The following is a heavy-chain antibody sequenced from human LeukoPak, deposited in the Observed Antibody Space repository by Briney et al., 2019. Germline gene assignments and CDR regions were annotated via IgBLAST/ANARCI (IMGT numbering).Heavy chain of an antibody. CDR2: IYYSGST. CDR3: ARHSVAVTSWSFNHFDY. V-gene: IGHV4-39*01. D-gene: IGHD2-2*01. CDR1: AGSISSSSYY. J-gene: IGHJ4*02. Sequence: PSETLSLTCTVSAGSISSSSYYWGWIRQPPGKGLEWIGNIYYSGSTYYNPSLKSRVTIAVDTSKNQFSLKVSSATAADTAVYYCARHSVAVTSWSFNHFDYWGQGTLVTVSS.